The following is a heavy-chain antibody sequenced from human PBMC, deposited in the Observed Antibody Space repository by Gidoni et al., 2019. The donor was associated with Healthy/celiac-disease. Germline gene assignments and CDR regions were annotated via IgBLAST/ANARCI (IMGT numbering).Heavy chain of an antibody. J-gene: IGHJ4*02. Sequence: QLQLVQSGPEVKKPGASVEVSCKAFGYTFTSYAMHWVRLAPGQRLEWMGWINSGNGNTKYAQKFQGRVTITRDTSASTAYMELSSLRSEDTAVYYCARAGQLVYFDYWGQGTLVTVSS. CDR3: ARAGQLVYFDY. CDR2: INSGNGNT. D-gene: IGHD6-13*01. V-gene: IGHV1-3*01. CDR1: GYTFTSYA.